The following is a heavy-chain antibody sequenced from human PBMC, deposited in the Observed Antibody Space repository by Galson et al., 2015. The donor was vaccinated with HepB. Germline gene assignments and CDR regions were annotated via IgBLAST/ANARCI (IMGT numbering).Heavy chain of an antibody. CDR3: ARIPKTGDILTGTISGLDY. Sequence: PALVKPTQTLTLTCTVSGFSLSSARMGVSWIRQPPGKALEWLAHLFFNDGKTYSTSLKSRLTISKDTSKSQVVLTMTNMDPVDTATYYCARIPKTGDILTGTISGLDYWGQGTLVTVSS. J-gene: IGHJ4*02. CDR1: GFSLSSARMG. D-gene: IGHD3-9*01. V-gene: IGHV2-26*01. CDR2: LFFNDGK.